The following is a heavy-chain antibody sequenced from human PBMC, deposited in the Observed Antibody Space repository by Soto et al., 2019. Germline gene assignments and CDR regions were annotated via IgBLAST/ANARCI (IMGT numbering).Heavy chain of an antibody. Sequence: ASVKVSCKASGYTFTSYDINWVRQATGQGLEWVGWMNPNSGNTDYAQSFQGRVTLTRNTSISTAYMELSSLRSEDTAMYYCALDYGGNSGWFDPWGQGTLVTVSS. CDR3: ALDYGGNSGWFDP. V-gene: IGHV1-8*01. D-gene: IGHD4-17*01. CDR2: MNPNSGNT. J-gene: IGHJ5*02. CDR1: GYTFTSYD.